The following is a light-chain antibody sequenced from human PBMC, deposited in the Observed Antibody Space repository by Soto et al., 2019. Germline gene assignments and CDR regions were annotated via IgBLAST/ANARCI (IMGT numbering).Light chain of an antibody. Sequence: QSVLTQPPSASGTPGQRVTISCSGSNSNIGSNTVNWYQQLPGTAPKLLIYSNNQRPSGVPGRFSDSKSGTSASLAIRGLQSEDEADYYCASWDDSLNGVVFGGGTKLTVL. CDR2: SNN. CDR3: ASWDDSLNGVV. J-gene: IGLJ2*01. V-gene: IGLV1-44*01. CDR1: NSNIGSNT.